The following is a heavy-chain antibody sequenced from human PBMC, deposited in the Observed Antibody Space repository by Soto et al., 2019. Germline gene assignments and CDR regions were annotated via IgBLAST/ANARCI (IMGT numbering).Heavy chain of an antibody. CDR3: TKDTSGAWDS. CDR2: INPESTTL. J-gene: IGHJ4*02. Sequence: PWGSPGLSCTASGVTLNIYGMHWFRQAPGKGLVWVSRINPESTTLTYADSVTGRFTISRDSAKNTLYLQMNGLSAEDTAIHYCTKDTSGAWDSWGQGTLVTVSS. D-gene: IGHD4-17*01. V-gene: IGHV3-74*01. CDR1: GVTLNIYG.